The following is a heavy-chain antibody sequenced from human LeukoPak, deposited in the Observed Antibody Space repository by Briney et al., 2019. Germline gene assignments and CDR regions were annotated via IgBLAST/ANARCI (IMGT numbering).Heavy chain of an antibody. CDR1: GYTFTDCY. CDR2: INPNSGGT. V-gene: IGHV1-2*02. CDR3: ARVGSGGANYYYYYMDV. D-gene: IGHD1-26*01. Sequence: VASVKVSCKASGYTFTDCYMHWVRRAPGQGLEWMGWINPNSGGTNYAQKFQGRVTMTRDTSISTAYMELSRLRSDDTAVYYCARVGSGGANYYYYYMDVWGKGTTVTVSS. J-gene: IGHJ6*03.